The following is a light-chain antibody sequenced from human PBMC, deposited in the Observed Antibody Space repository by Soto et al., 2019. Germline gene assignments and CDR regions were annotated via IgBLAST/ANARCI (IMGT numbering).Light chain of an antibody. J-gene: IGLJ1*01. CDR1: SSEVGGYNY. CDR3: SSYAGSVYV. Sequence: SVLTQPPSASGSPGQSVTISCTGTSSEVGGYNYVSWYQQHPGKAPKLMIYEVSKRPSGVPDRFSGSKSGNTASLTVSGLQAEDEADYYCSSYAGSVYVFGTGTKVTVL. V-gene: IGLV2-8*01. CDR2: EVS.